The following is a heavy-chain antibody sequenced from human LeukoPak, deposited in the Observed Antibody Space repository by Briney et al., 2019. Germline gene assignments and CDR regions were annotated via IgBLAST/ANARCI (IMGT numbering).Heavy chain of an antibody. Sequence: GGSLRLSCAASGFTFSTYRMAWVRQAPGKGLEWVSSIHWNGGNTGYADSVGGRFTISRDNAKNSLYLQMKSLRAEDTAFYYCARGRYDDSGYLVDYWGQGTLVTVSS. D-gene: IGHD3-22*01. CDR3: ARGRYDDSGYLVDY. V-gene: IGHV3-20*04. J-gene: IGHJ4*02. CDR1: GFTFSTYR. CDR2: IHWNGGNT.